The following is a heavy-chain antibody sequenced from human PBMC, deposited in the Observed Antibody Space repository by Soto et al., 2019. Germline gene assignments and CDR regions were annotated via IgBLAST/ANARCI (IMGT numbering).Heavy chain of an antibody. CDR3: ARWVSGGADN. D-gene: IGHD1-26*01. V-gene: IGHV3-72*01. J-gene: IGHJ4*02. CDR1: GFTLSDHY. Sequence: EVQLVESGGGLVQAGGSLRLSCAASGFTLSDHYMDWVRQAPGKGLEWVGRTKNKANGYTAEYASSVNGRFTISRDDSKYSLYLQMNSLKTEDTAVYYGARWVSGGADNWGQGTLVTVSS. CDR2: TKNKANGYTA.